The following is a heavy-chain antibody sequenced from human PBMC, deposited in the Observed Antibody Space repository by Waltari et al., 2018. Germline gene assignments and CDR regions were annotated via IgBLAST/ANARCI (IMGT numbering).Heavy chain of an antibody. J-gene: IGHJ5*02. Sequence: VQVVESGGGVVQPGKSLRLSCVGSGYNFSSVGIHWVRQTPVKGLEWIALISYDGSDLYYADSVKGRFTISRDISQNTVYLQMNSLRTEDTAIYYCVISTRFDPWGQGTLVSVSS. V-gene: IGHV3-30*03. D-gene: IGHD3-3*02. CDR3: VISTRFDP. CDR2: ISYDGSDL. CDR1: GYNFSSVG.